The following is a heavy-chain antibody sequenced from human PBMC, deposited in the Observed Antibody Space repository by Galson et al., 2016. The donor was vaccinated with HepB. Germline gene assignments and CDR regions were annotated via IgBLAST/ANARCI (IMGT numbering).Heavy chain of an antibody. CDR2: ISGTSTHI. D-gene: IGHD1-26*01. CDR1: GFSFSNYN. J-gene: IGHJ4*02. V-gene: IGHV3-21*01. Sequence: SLRLSCAASGFSFSNYNMNWVRQAPGKGPEWVSSISGTSTHIYYADSVKGRFAISRDNAKNSLYLQMNSLRAEDTAMYYCARGDIVGAIFDYWGQGTLVTVSS. CDR3: ARGDIVGAIFDY.